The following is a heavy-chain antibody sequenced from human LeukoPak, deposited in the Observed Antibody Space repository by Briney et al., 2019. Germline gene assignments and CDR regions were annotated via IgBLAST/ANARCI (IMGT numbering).Heavy chain of an antibody. J-gene: IGHJ6*02. Sequence: SETLSLTCTVSGGSISSGNYYWSWIRQHPGKGLEWIGYIHHSGSTYYNPSLKSRVIISVDTSKNQFSLKLSSVTAADTAVYYCARVIASGRYYYYGMDVWGQGTTVTVSS. V-gene: IGHV4-31*03. CDR3: ARVIASGRYYYYGMDV. D-gene: IGHD2-15*01. CDR2: IHHSGST. CDR1: GGSISSGNYY.